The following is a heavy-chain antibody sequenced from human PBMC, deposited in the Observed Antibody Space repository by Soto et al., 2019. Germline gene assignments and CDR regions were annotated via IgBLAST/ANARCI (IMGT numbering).Heavy chain of an antibody. CDR3: RRDGPYCGSDCYPWAFDI. J-gene: IGHJ3*02. CDR1: GFTFSTYG. CDR2: IWYAGLNI. V-gene: IGHV3-33*01. D-gene: IGHD2-21*02. Sequence: QVQLVESGGGVVQPGTSLRLSCAASGFTFSTYGMHWVRQTPGKGLEWVAIIWYAGLNIYYADSVKGRFTISRDDSKNTVYLEMNSLRTGDTAVYYCRRDGPYCGSDCYPWAFDIWGHGTVVTVSS.